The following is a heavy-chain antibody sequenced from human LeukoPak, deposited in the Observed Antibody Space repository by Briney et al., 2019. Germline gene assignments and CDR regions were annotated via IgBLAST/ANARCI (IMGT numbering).Heavy chain of an antibody. CDR2: INPNSGGT. V-gene: IGHV1-2*06. CDR1: GYTFTGYY. J-gene: IGHJ4*02. D-gene: IGHD3-10*01. Sequence: ASVKVSCMASGYTFTGYYMHWVRQAPGQGLEWMGRINPNSGGTNYAQKFQGRVTMTRDTSISTAYMELSRLRSDDTAVYYCASISGGWYWESFDYWGQGTLVTVSS. CDR3: ASISGGWYWESFDY.